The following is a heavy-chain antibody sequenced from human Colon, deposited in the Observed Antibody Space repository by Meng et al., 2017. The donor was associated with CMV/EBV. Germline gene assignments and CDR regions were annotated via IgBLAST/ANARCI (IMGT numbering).Heavy chain of an antibody. V-gene: IGHV1-69*05. CDR2: IIPMFGTE. CDR1: GDIFTSFA. CDR3: AVGPRLAVARGVVRASFQY. J-gene: IGHJ4*02. D-gene: IGHD3-3*01. Sequence: SVKFSCTASGDIFTSFAISWVRQAPGQGLEWMGGIIPMFGTEDYAQRFQGRVTSTTDGSSDTAHMELTSLTSGDTAMYYCAVGPRLAVARGVVRASFQYWGQGALVTVSS.